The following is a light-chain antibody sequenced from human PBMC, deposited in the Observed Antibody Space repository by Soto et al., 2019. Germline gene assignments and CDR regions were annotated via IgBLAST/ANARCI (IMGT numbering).Light chain of an antibody. V-gene: IGKV1-5*01. J-gene: IGKJ2*01. CDR1: QSVSRR. Sequence: DIQMTQSPSTLSASVGDRITITCRASQSVSRRLAWCQQKPGKAPKLLIYDASNLESGVPSRFSGRGAGTEFTLTISSLQPDDCATYYCHTYNSYSLHTFGQGTKLEIK. CDR2: DAS. CDR3: HTYNSYSLHT.